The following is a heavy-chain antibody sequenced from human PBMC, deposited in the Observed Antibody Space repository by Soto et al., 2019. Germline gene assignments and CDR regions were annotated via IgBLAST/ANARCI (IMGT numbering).Heavy chain of an antibody. J-gene: IGHJ6*02. D-gene: IGHD6-6*01. CDR2: ISSSGSTI. CDR1: GFTFSSYE. Sequence: PGGSLRLSCAASGFTFSSYEMNWVRQAPGKGLEWVSYISSSGSTIYYADSVKGRFTISRDNAKNSLYLQMNSLRAEDTAVYYCARSWRYSSSSPAGGMDVWGQGTTVTVSS. CDR3: ARSWRYSSSSPAGGMDV. V-gene: IGHV3-48*03.